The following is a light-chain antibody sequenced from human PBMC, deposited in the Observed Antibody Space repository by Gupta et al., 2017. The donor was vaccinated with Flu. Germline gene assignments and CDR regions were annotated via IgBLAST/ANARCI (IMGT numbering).Light chain of an antibody. Sequence: IVLTQSPGTLSLSPGDRATLSCRASQSVSSSYLAWYQQKPGKAPKLLIYGASRRTGGIPERFSGSGSETDFTLTIIRLQPEDAAVYYCQQYGSSLFTFGQGTKVEIK. CDR3: QQYGSSLFT. J-gene: IGKJ1*01. V-gene: IGKV3-20*01. CDR2: GAS. CDR1: QSVSSSY.